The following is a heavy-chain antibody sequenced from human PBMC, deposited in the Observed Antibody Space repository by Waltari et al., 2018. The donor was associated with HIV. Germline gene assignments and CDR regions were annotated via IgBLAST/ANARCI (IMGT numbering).Heavy chain of an antibody. D-gene: IGHD3-22*01. J-gene: IGHJ4*02. Sequence: ELQLVASGGALVQPGGSLRLSCAASGFTFRTYSMNWVRQAPGKGLEWVSDISSSSSTIYYADSVKGRFTISRDNAKNSLYLQMNSLRAGDTAVYYCARELYYYDSSGYYDYWGQGTLVTVSS. CDR2: ISSSSSTI. CDR1: GFTFRTYS. V-gene: IGHV3-48*01. CDR3: ARELYYYDSSGYYDY.